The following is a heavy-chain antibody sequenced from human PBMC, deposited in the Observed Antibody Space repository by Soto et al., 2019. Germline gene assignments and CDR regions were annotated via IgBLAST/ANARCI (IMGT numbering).Heavy chain of an antibody. V-gene: IGHV3-48*01. Sequence: GGSLRLSCAASGFTFSTYSMNWVRQAPGKGLEWVSYISSSSSTIFYTDSVKGRFTVSRDNAKNSLYLQMNSLRAEDTAVYYCARDYSSYGPFDYWGQGTLVTVSS. CDR3: ARDYSSYGPFDY. D-gene: IGHD5-18*01. CDR1: GFTFSTYS. J-gene: IGHJ4*02. CDR2: ISSSSSTI.